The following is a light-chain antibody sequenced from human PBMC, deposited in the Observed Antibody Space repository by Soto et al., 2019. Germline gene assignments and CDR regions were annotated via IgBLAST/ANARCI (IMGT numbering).Light chain of an antibody. V-gene: IGKV1-5*01. CDR2: DAS. J-gene: IGKJ1*01. CDR1: QSISNS. Sequence: DIRMTQSPSTLSASVGDRVTITCRASQSISNSLAWYQLKPGKAPKLLIFDASTLERGVPSRFSGSGSGTEFTLTISTLQPDDFATYYCQQYTSYSRTFGQGTKVEIK. CDR3: QQYTSYSRT.